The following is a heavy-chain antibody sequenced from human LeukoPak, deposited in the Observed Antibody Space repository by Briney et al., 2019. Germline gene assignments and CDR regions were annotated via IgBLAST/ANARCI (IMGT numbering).Heavy chain of an antibody. CDR3: ARSFFYYDSSGLTPGFDY. D-gene: IGHD3-22*01. J-gene: IGHJ4*02. CDR2: IKQNGSEK. CDR1: GFTFSSYA. V-gene: IGHV3-7*01. Sequence: GGSLRLSCAASGFTFSSYAMSWVRQAPGKGLEWVANIKQNGSEKYYVDSVKGRFTISRDNAKNSLYLQMNSLRAEDTAVYYCARSFFYYDSSGLTPGFDYWGQGTLVTVSS.